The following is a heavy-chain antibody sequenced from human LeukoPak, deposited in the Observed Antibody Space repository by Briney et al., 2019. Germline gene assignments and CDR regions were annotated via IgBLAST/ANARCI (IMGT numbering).Heavy chain of an antibody. V-gene: IGHV3-7*01. Sequence: GGSLRLSCAASGFTFSSYWMSWVRQAPGKGLEWVANIKQDGSEKCYVDSVKGRFTISRDNAKNSLYLQMNSLRAEDTAVYYCARGIRDDYVWGSFSDYWGQGTLVTVSS. CDR1: GFTFSSYW. J-gene: IGHJ4*02. CDR2: IKQDGSEK. CDR3: ARGIRDDYVWGSFSDY. D-gene: IGHD3-16*01.